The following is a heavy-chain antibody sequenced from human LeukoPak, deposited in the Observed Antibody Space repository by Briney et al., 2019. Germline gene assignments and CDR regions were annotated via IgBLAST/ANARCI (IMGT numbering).Heavy chain of an antibody. Sequence: GGSLRLSCAASGFTVSSNYKSWVRQAPGKGLEWVSVTQSGGSTYYADSVKGRFTISRDNSKNTLYLQMNSLRAEDTAVYYCARRQTAIPYGMDVWGQGTTVTVSS. CDR3: ARRQTAIPYGMDV. CDR2: TQSGGST. V-gene: IGHV3-53*01. CDR1: GFTVSSNY. J-gene: IGHJ6*02. D-gene: IGHD5-18*01.